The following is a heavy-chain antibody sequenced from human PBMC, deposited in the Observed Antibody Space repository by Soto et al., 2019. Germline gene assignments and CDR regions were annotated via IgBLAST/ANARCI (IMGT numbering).Heavy chain of an antibody. CDR3: RRIINGDSEVSDF. CDR2: IIPVLGVA. V-gene: IGHV1-69*02. CDR1: GVTFSSYT. D-gene: IGHD2-15*01. J-gene: IGHJ3*01. Sequence: QVQLVQSGAEVRKPGSSVKVSCKASGVTFSSYTISWVRQAPGQGLEWMGRIIPVLGVANYAPKFQGRLTIIVGESTSTVYTDLSSLRSEDTAMYNARRIINGDSEVSDFWGKGTFMTVSS.